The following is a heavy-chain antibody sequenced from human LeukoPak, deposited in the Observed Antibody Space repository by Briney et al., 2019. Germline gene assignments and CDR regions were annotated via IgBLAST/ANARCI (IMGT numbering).Heavy chain of an antibody. D-gene: IGHD6-13*01. CDR2: INSDGSST. Sequence: GGSLRLSCAASGFTFSSYWMHWVRQAPGKGLVWVSRINSDGSSTSYADSVKGRFTISRDNAKNTLYLQMNSLRAEDTAVYYCAREGSSWPYYYYYYMDVWGKGTTVTISS. J-gene: IGHJ6*03. CDR3: AREGSSWPYYYYYYMDV. V-gene: IGHV3-74*01. CDR1: GFTFSSYW.